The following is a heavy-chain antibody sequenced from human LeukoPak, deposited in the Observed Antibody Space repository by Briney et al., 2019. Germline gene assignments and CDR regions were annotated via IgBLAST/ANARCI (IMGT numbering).Heavy chain of an antibody. CDR1: GGSISSGDYY. Sequence: MSSQTLSLTCTVSGGSISSGDYYWSWIRQPPGKGLEWIGYIYYSGSTYYNPSLKSRVTISVDTSKNQFSLKLSSVTAADTAVYYCARHRAHQTYSKPGIAFSPLTEFDPWGQGTLVTVSS. CDR2: IYYSGST. CDR3: ARHRAHQTYSKPGIAFSPLTEFDP. J-gene: IGHJ5*02. D-gene: IGHD6-13*01. V-gene: IGHV4-30-4*01.